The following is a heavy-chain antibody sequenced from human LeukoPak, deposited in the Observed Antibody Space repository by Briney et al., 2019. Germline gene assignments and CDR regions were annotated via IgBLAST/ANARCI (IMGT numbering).Heavy chain of an antibody. CDR3: AKGGITMTDYYFDY. V-gene: IGHV3-23*01. CDR2: ISDSGGST. D-gene: IGHD1-14*01. Sequence: GGSLRLSCAVSGFTFTKYAMTWVRQAPGEGLEWVSAISDSGGSTYYANSVKGRFTISRDNSKNTLYLQMNSLRAEDTAVYYCAKGGITMTDYYFDYWGQGTLVTVSS. J-gene: IGHJ4*02. CDR1: GFTFTKYA.